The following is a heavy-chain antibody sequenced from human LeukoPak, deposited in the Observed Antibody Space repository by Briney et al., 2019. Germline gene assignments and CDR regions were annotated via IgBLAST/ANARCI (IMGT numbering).Heavy chain of an antibody. CDR1: GGSISSYY. CDR2: IYYSGRT. CDR3: AGRLWRRDGYNLSAFDI. D-gene: IGHD5-24*01. Sequence: SETLPLTCTVCGGSISSYYWNWIRQPPGKGLEWMGYIYYSGRTNYNLSLKSRVTISVDTSKTQFSLQLSSVTAADTAVYYCAGRLWRRDGYNLSAFDIWGQGTMVTVSS. V-gene: IGHV4-59*12. J-gene: IGHJ3*02.